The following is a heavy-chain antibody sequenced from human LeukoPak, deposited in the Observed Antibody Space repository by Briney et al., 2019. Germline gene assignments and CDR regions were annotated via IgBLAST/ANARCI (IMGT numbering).Heavy chain of an antibody. J-gene: IGHJ4*02. CDR1: GGSFSGYY. V-gene: IGHV4-34*01. CDR3: ARGRGYGLTDFDY. Sequence: SETLSLTCAVYGGSFSGYYWSWIRQPPGKGLEWIGEINHSGSTNYNPSLKSRVTISVDTSKNQFSLKLSSVTAADTAVYYCARGRGYGLTDFDYWGQGTLVTVSS. D-gene: IGHD5-18*01. CDR2: INHSGST.